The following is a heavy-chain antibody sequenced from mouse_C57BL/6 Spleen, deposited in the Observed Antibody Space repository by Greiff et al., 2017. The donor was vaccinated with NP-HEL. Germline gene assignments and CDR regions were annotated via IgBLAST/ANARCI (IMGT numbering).Heavy chain of an antibody. Sequence: EVQVVESGGDLVKPGGSLKLSCAASGFTFSSYGMSWVRQTPDKRLEWVATISSGGSYTYYPDSVKGRFTISRDNAKNTLYLQMSSLKSEDTAMYYCARQGSSGQAWFAYWGQGTLVTVSA. V-gene: IGHV5-6*01. CDR3: ARQGSSGQAWFAY. CDR2: ISSGGSYT. CDR1: GFTFSSYG. D-gene: IGHD3-2*02. J-gene: IGHJ3*01.